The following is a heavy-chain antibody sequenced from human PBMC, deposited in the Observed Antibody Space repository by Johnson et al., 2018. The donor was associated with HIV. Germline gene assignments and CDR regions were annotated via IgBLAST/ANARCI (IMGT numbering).Heavy chain of an antibody. CDR3: TTGVDYYDSGVAAFDI. V-gene: IGHV3-15*01. Sequence: MLLVESGGGLVKPGGSLRLSCAASGFTFSNAWMSWVRQAPGKGLEWVGRIKSKTDGGTTDYAAPVKGRFTISRDYSKNTLYLQMNSLKTEDTAVYYSTTGVDYYDSGVAAFDIWGPGTMVTVSS. CDR2: IKSKTDGGTT. CDR1: GFTFSNAW. J-gene: IGHJ3*02. D-gene: IGHD3-22*01.